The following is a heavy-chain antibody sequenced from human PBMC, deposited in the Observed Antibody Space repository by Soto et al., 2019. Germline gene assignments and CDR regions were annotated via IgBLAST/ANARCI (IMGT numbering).Heavy chain of an antibody. Sequence: EVQLVQSGAEVKKPGESLKISCKGSGYSFTSYWIGWVRQMPGKGLEWMGIIYPDDSDTRYSPSFQGQVTISADKSISPAYLQWGRLKGSDTGMYFCSRQLGAADYWGQGTLVTVSS. CDR3: SRQLGAADY. CDR1: GYSFTSYW. J-gene: IGHJ4*02. V-gene: IGHV5-51*01. D-gene: IGHD6-13*01. CDR2: IYPDDSDT.